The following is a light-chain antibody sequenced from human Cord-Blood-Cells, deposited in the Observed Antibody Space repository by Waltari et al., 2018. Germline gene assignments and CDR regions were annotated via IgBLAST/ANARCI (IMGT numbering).Light chain of an antibody. CDR1: QSISSY. Sequence: DIQMTQSPSSLSASVGDRVTITCRASQSISSYLNWYQQKPGKAPKLLIYAASSLQSGVPSRFSGSASRTDFTLTISSLQPEDFATYYCQQSYSTPPYTFGQGTKLEIK. J-gene: IGKJ2*01. V-gene: IGKV1-39*01. CDR3: QQSYSTPPYT. CDR2: AAS.